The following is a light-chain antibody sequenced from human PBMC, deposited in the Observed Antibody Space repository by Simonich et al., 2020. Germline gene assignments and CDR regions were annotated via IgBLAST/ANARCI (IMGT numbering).Light chain of an antibody. CDR3: QSYDSSNVV. CDR1: SGSFASHY. J-gene: IGLJ2*01. CDR2: EFN. V-gene: IGLV6-57*03. Sequence: NFMLTQPHSVSASPGKTVTISCPRSSGSFASHYVQWYQQRPGRAPTTVIYEFNQRPSGVPVRFSGSIDSSSNSASLTISGRKTEDEADYYCQSYDSSNVVFGGGTKLTVL.